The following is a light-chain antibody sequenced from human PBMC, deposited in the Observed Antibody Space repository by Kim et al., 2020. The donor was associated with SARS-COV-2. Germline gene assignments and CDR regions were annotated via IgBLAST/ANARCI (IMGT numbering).Light chain of an antibody. J-gene: IGKJ4*01. CDR1: QSIRSY. CDR2: GAS. V-gene: IGKV1-39*01. CDR3: QQSYIAPRA. Sequence: DIQMTQSPSSQYASVGDRVTITCRASQSIRSYVNWYQHKPGKAPNLLIYGASTLQSGVPSRFTGSGSGTDFTLTISSLQPEDFATYYCQQSYIAPRAFGGGTKVDIK.